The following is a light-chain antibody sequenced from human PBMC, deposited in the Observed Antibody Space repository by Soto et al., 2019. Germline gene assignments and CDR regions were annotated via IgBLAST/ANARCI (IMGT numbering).Light chain of an antibody. Sequence: QSVLTQPPSVSAAPGQKVTISCSGSSSNIGETYVSWYQQLPGTAPKLLIYGNNKRPSGIPDRFSGSKSGTSATLDITGLQTGDEADYYCETWDSSLSAVIFGGGTKLTVL. CDR3: ETWDSSLSAVI. CDR2: GNN. J-gene: IGLJ2*01. V-gene: IGLV1-51*01. CDR1: SSNIGETY.